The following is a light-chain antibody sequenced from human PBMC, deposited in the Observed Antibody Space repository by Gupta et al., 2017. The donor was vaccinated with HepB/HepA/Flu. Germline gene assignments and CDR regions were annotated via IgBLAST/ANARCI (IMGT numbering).Light chain of an antibody. CDR1: QSVLYSSNNKNY. J-gene: IGKJ2*04. Sequence: DIVMTQSPDSLAVSLGEGATINCKSSQSVLYSSNNKNYLAWYQQKPGQPPKVLIYWASTRESGVPDRFSGGGSGTDFTLTISSLQAEDVAVYYCQQYYSTPRSFGQGTKLEIK. CDR2: WAS. CDR3: QQYYSTPRS. V-gene: IGKV4-1*01.